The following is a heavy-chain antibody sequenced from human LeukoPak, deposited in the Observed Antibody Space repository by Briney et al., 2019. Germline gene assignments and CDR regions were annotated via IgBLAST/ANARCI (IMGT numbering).Heavy chain of an antibody. CDR3: ATDLYSIAVAGTHPGY. Sequence: ASVKVSCKVSGYTLTELSIHCVRQAPGKGLEWRVGFDPEDGETIYAQKFQGRVTMTEDTSTDTAYMELSSLRSEDTAVYYCATDLYSIAVAGTHPGYWGQGTLVTVSS. CDR1: GYTLTELS. D-gene: IGHD6-19*01. CDR2: FDPEDGET. V-gene: IGHV1-24*01. J-gene: IGHJ4*02.